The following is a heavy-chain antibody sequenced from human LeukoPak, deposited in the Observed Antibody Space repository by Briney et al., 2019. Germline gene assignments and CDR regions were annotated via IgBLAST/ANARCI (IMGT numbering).Heavy chain of an antibody. CDR2: IGSTANGYAT. J-gene: IGHJ4*02. V-gene: IGHV3-73*01. CDR3: TGNYYGSGSYADFDY. D-gene: IGHD3-10*01. CDR1: GFTVSSNY. Sequence: QTGGSLRLSCAASGFTVSSNYMSWVRQASGKGLEWVGRIGSTANGYATAYAASVKGRFTISRDDSKNTAYLQMDSLKTEDTAVYYCTGNYYGSGSYADFDYWGQGTLVTVSS.